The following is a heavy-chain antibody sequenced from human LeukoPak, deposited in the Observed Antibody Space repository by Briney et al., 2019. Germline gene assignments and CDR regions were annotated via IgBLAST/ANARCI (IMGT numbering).Heavy chain of an antibody. Sequence: SETLSLTCTVSGGSISSYYWSWIRQPAGKGLEWIGRIYTSGSTNYNPSLKSRVTISVDTSKNQFSLKLSSVTAADTAVYYCARGPPYYDILTGYYNDYMDVWGKGTTVTISS. V-gene: IGHV4-4*07. D-gene: IGHD3-9*01. CDR2: IYTSGST. J-gene: IGHJ6*03. CDR3: ARGPPYYDILTGYYNDYMDV. CDR1: GGSISSYY.